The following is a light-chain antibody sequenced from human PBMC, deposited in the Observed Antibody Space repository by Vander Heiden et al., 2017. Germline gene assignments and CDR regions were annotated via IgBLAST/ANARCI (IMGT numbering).Light chain of an antibody. CDR3: QSYDSSLSGSMV. Sequence: QSVLPQPPSVSGAPGQRVTISCTGRSSNIGAGYDLHWYQQLPGTAPKLLIYGNTNRPSGVPDRFSGSKSGTSASLAITGLQAEDEADYYCQSYDSSLSGSMVFGGGTKLTVL. CDR1: SSNIGAGYD. CDR2: GNT. V-gene: IGLV1-40*01. J-gene: IGLJ2*01.